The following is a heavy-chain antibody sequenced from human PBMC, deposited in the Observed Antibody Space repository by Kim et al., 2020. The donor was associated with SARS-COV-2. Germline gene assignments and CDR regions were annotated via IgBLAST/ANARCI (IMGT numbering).Heavy chain of an antibody. CDR3: ARDRGHAGVNGMDV. CDR1: GGTFSSYA. V-gene: IGHV1-69*13. Sequence: SVKVSCKASGGTFSSYAISWVRQAPGQGLEWMGGIIPIFGTANYAQKFQGRVTITADESTSTAYMELSSLRSEDTAVYYCARDRGHAGVNGMDVWGQGTTVTVSS. CDR2: IIPIFGTA. J-gene: IGHJ6*02. D-gene: IGHD3-10*01.